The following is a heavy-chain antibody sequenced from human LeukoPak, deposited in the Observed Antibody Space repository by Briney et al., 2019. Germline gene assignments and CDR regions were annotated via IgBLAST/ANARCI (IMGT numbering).Heavy chain of an antibody. J-gene: IGHJ4*02. CDR2: IHPGTGDT. CDR1: GHTFTTYY. Sequence: GASVKASCKASGHTFTTYYIHWVRQAPGQGLEWMGWIHPGTGDTNYAQKFQDRVTVTRDTSIATAYMDLIRLTSDDTAVYYCASYASGYNWLRVWGQGTLVTVSS. CDR3: ASYASGYNWLRV. V-gene: IGHV1-2*02. D-gene: IGHD1-1*01.